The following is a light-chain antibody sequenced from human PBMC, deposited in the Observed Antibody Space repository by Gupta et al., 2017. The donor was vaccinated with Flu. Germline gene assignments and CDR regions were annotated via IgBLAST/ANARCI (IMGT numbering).Light chain of an antibody. V-gene: IGKV3-20*01. CDR2: AAS. Sequence: EIVLTQSPGTLSLSPGERATLSCRTSPTVTTNYLAWYQQKPGQAPRLLIYAASSRAAGIPDRFSGRGSGTDFTLTINRLEPEDFAVYYCQHYDSSPPSFTFGPGTKVDIK. J-gene: IGKJ3*01. CDR3: QHYDSSPPSFT. CDR1: PTVTTNY.